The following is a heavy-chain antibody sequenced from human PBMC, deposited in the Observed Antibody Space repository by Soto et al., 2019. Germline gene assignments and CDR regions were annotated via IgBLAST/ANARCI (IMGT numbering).Heavy chain of an antibody. V-gene: IGHV1-18*01. D-gene: IGHD3-9*01. J-gene: IGHJ4*02. CDR3: ARSADYDILTGHGFDY. CDR2: ISAYNGNT. CDR1: GYTFTSYG. Sequence: GESLKISCKASGYTFTSYGISWVRQAPGQGREWMGWISAYNGNTNYAQNFQGRVTMTTDTSTSTAYMELRSLGYDDTAVYYCARSADYDILTGHGFDYWGQGTLVTVSS.